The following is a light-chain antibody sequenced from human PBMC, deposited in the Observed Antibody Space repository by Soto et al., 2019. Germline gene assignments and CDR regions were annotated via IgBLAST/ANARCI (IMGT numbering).Light chain of an antibody. Sequence: EIALTQSPGPLSLSPGARASLSCRASQSVSSSYLSWYQQKPGPAPRLLIYGASSRATGIPDRCSGGGSGTDFPLTISRLEPEDFAVYYCQQYGTSRTFGQGTKVDIK. CDR2: GAS. V-gene: IGKV3-20*01. CDR3: QQYGTSRT. CDR1: QSVSSSY. J-gene: IGKJ1*01.